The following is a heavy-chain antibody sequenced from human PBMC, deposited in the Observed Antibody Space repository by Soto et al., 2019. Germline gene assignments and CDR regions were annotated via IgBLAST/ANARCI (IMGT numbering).Heavy chain of an antibody. CDR3: ARQTGDIDYYYCIDV. D-gene: IGHD2-21*01. J-gene: IGHJ6*02. V-gene: IGHV3-33*01. CDR2: IWYDGSNK. Sequence: QVQLVESGGGVVQPGRSLRLSCAASGFTFSSYGMHWVRQAPGKGLEWVAVIWYDGSNKYYADSVKGRFTISRDNSKNTVYLQLNSLSAEVTAVYYCARQTGDIDYYYCIDVWGQGTTVTVFS. CDR1: GFTFSSYG.